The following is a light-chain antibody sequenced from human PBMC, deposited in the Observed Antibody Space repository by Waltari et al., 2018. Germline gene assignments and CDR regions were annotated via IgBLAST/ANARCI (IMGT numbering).Light chain of an antibody. CDR2: GTS. CDR1: QSINYKY. CDR3: QQYGATPVT. Sequence: EIVLTQSPGTLSLSPGETATLTCRASQSINYKYLAWYQQKPDQTPRLLIYGTSTRAACTPDRFRGSGSGTDFTLTVSGLEPDDFSVYYCQQYGATPVTFGGGTKVEFK. J-gene: IGKJ4*01. V-gene: IGKV3-20*01.